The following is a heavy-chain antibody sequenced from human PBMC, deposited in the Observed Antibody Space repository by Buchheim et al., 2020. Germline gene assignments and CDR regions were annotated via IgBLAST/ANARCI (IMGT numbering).Heavy chain of an antibody. CDR2: ITSGSSTI. D-gene: IGHD6-25*01. CDR3: ARDLGSHYYMDV. CDR1: GFTFSDYY. J-gene: IGHJ6*03. Sequence: QVQLVESGGGVVQPGRSLRLSCAASGFTFSDYYMSWIRQAPGKGLEWISYITSGSSTIYYADSVEGRFTISRDNAKNSLYLQMNSLRAEDTAVYYCARDLGSHYYMDVWGKGTT. V-gene: IGHV3-11*01.